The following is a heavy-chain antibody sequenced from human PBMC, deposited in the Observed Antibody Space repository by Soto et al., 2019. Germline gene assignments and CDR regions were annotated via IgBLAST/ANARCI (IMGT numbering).Heavy chain of an antibody. J-gene: IGHJ6*02. Sequence: GGSLRLSCAASGFTFSSYDMHWVRQATGKGLEWVSAIGTAGDTYYPGSVKGRFTISRENAKNSLYLQMNSLRAEDTAVYYCARVRSGTTQSSYYYGMDVWGQGTTVTVSS. CDR1: GFTFSSYD. CDR2: IGTAGDT. D-gene: IGHD1-7*01. V-gene: IGHV3-13*01. CDR3: ARVRSGTTQSSYYYGMDV.